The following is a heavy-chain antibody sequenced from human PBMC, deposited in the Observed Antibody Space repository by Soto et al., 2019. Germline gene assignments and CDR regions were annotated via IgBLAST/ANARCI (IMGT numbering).Heavy chain of an antibody. J-gene: IGHJ4*02. D-gene: IGHD3-9*01. CDR1: GFTFSSYA. CDR3: ARDGASFDWLPHDY. CDR2: ISYDGSNK. V-gene: IGHV3-30-3*01. Sequence: LRLSCAASGFTFSSYAMHWVRQAPGKGLEWVAVISYDGSNKYYADSVKGRFTISRDNSKNTLYLQMNSLRAEDTAVYYCARDGASFDWLPHDYWGQGTLVTVSS.